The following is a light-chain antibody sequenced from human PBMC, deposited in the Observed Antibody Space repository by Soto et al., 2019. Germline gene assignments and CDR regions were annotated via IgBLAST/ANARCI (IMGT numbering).Light chain of an antibody. CDR3: QVWDSRSGHFVI. CDR1: NIGTKS. J-gene: IGLJ2*01. CDR2: DDD. V-gene: IGLV3-21*02. Sequence: SSELTQPPSVSVAPGQTARITCGGNNIGTKSVHWYQQKPGQAPVVVVYDDDDRPTGIPERFSGSNSGNTATLTISRVEAGDEADYYCQVWDSRSGHFVIFGGGTKVTVL.